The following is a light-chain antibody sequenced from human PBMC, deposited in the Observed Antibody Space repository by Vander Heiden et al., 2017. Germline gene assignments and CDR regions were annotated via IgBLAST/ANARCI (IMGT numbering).Light chain of an antibody. Sequence: QSALTQPRPLSGSPGQSVTLSCTGTSSDVGGYNYVSWYQQHPGKAPKLMIYDVSKRPSGVPDRFSGSKSGNTASLTISGLQAEDEADYYCCSYAGSYTSHVVFGGGTKLTVL. V-gene: IGLV2-11*01. CDR1: SSDVGGYNY. CDR3: CSYAGSYTSHVV. CDR2: DVS. J-gene: IGLJ2*01.